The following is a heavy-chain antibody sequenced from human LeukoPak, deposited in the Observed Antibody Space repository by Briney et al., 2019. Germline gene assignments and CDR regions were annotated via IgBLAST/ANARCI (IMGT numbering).Heavy chain of an antibody. D-gene: IGHD3-22*01. CDR3: AKDDYDYYDSSRYKGKPFMDY. V-gene: IGHV3-30*18. J-gene: IGHJ4*02. Sequence: GGSLRLSCAASGFTLSDYYIHWVRQAPGKGLEWVAVISYDGSKKYYADSVRDRFTISRDSSRNSLYLQMNSLRAEDTAIYYCAKDDYDYYDSSRYKGKPFMDYWGQGTLVTVSS. CDR1: GFTLSDYY. CDR2: ISYDGSKK.